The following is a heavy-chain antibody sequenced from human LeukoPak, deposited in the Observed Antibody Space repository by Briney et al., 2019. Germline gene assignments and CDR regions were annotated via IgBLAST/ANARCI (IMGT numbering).Heavy chain of an antibody. D-gene: IGHD3-3*01. CDR3: ATSTYYDFWSGTLSNWFDP. Sequence: EASVKVSCKVSGYTLTELSMHWVRQAPGKGLEWMGGFDPEDGETIYAQKFQGRVTMTEDTSTDTAYMELSSPRSEDTAVYYCATSTYYDFWSGTLSNWFDPWGQGTLVTVSS. J-gene: IGHJ5*02. V-gene: IGHV1-24*01. CDR2: FDPEDGET. CDR1: GYTLTELS.